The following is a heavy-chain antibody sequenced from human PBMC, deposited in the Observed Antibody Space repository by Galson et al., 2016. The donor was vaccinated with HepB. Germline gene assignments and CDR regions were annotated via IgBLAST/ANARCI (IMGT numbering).Heavy chain of an antibody. D-gene: IGHD2/OR15-2a*01. V-gene: IGHV1-24*01. Sequence: SVKVSCKVSGYTVSELSMHRVRQAPGKGLEWMGGFRPEDGERIYAQKFQGRVTMTEDTSTDTAYMELSSLRSEDTAVYYCATDHRVLRMPMCDSWGQGTLVPVSS. CDR1: GYTVSELS. CDR3: ATDHRVLRMPMCDS. CDR2: FRPEDGER. J-gene: IGHJ4*02.